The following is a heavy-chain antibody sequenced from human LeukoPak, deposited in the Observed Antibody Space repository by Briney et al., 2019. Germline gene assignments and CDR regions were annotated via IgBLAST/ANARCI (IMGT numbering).Heavy chain of an antibody. CDR1: GFTFSSYG. D-gene: IGHD1-7*01. J-gene: IGHJ4*02. V-gene: IGHV3-48*04. CDR3: ARDGEAYGWNYAFDY. CDR2: ISNSGSTI. Sequence: GGSLRLSCAASGFTFSSYGVNWVRQVPGKGLEWISYISNSGSTIIYADSVKGRFTISRDNAKNSLYLQMNSLRAEDTAVYYCARDGEAYGWNYAFDYWGQGTLVTVSS.